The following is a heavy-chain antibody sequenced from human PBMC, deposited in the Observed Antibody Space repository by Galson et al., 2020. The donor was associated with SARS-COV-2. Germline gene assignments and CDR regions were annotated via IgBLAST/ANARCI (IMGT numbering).Heavy chain of an antibody. CDR2: IKQDGSEK. CDR1: GFTFSSYW. D-gene: IGHD1-26*01. V-gene: IGHV3-7*01. J-gene: IGHJ4*02. CDR3: ARVKLGVVGAIYFDY. Sequence: GESLKISCAASGFTFSSYWMSWVRQAPGKGLEWVANIKQDGSEKYYVDSVKGRFTISRDNAKNSLYLQMNSLRAEDTAVYYCARVKLGVVGAIYFDYWGQGTLVTVSS.